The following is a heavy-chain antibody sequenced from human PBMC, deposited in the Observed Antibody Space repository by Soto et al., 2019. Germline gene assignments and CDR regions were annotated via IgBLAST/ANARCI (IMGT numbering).Heavy chain of an antibody. J-gene: IGHJ4*02. CDR3: ARLMSGYYFFDS. V-gene: IGHV4-30-4*01. CDR2: IYKSGSS. D-gene: IGHD3-3*01. CDR1: GDSINTAEYY. Sequence: QVQLQESGPGLVEPSETLSLTCTVSGDSINTAEYYWSWVRQTTGRGLEWIAYIYKSGSSYYNPSLRSRVTLSVDTSKNQVSLRLMSVTAADTAVYFCARLMSGYYFFDSWGQGTLVTVSS.